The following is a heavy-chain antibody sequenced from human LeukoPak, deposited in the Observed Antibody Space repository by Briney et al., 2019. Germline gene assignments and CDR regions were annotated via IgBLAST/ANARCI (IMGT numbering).Heavy chain of an antibody. Sequence: PGGSLRLSCAASGFTFDDYAMHWVRQAPGKGLEWVSGIGWNSGSIGYADSVKGRFTISRDNAKNSLYLQMNSLRAEDTALYYCAKERDSSFDYWGQGTLVTVSS. CDR2: IGWNSGSI. CDR3: AKERDSSFDY. CDR1: GFTFDDYA. J-gene: IGHJ4*02. V-gene: IGHV3-9*01. D-gene: IGHD3-22*01.